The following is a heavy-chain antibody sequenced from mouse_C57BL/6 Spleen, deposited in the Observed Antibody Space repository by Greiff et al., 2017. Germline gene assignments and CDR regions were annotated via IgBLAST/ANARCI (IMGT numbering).Heavy chain of an antibody. V-gene: IGHV1-26*01. CDR3: ASGTTVVARSFDV. D-gene: IGHD1-1*01. Sequence: EVQLQQSGPELVTPGASVKISCKASGYTFTDYYMNWVKQSHGKSLEWIGDINPNNGGTSYNQKFKGKATLTVDKSSSTAYMELRSLTSEDSAVYYCASGTTVVARSFDVWGTGTTVTVSS. CDR2: INPNNGGT. CDR1: GYTFTDYY. J-gene: IGHJ1*03.